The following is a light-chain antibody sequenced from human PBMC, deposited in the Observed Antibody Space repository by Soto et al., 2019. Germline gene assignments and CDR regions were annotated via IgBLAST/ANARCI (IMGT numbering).Light chain of an antibody. CDR1: QNINKY. CDR2: ATS. Sequence: DIQMTQSPSSLSASVGDRVTITCRTSQNINKYLSWYQQKPGKAPKLLIYATSTLQSGVPSRFSGSVSGTYFTLTLSTLQPEDFATYYCLQTYSTPRTFGQGTKVDI. J-gene: IGKJ1*01. CDR3: LQTYSTPRT. V-gene: IGKV1-39*01.